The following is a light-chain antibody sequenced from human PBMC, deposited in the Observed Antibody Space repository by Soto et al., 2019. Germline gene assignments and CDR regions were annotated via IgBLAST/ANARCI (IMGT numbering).Light chain of an antibody. V-gene: IGLV2-14*01. CDR1: SSDVGGYNY. J-gene: IGLJ2*01. CDR3: SSYTSSSTRV. Sequence: QSVRTQPASVSGSPGQSITMSCTGTSSDVGGYNYVSWYQQHPGKAPKLMIYDVSNRPSGVSNRFSGSKSGNTASLTISGLQAEDEADYYCSSYTSSSTRVFGGGTKLTVL. CDR2: DVS.